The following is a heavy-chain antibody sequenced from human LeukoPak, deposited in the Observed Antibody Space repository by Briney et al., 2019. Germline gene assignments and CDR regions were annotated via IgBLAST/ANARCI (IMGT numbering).Heavy chain of an antibody. D-gene: IGHD3-10*01. CDR2: ISSSSSYI. J-gene: IGHJ4*02. Sequence: KTGGSLRLSCAASGFTLSSYNMNWVRQAPGKGLEWVSSISSSSSYIYFADSVKGRFTISRDNAKNSLYLQMNSLRAEDTAVYYCARAVHPIFLWFGESYPYYFDYWGQGTLVTVSS. CDR3: ARAVHPIFLWFGESYPYYFDY. CDR1: GFTLSSYN. V-gene: IGHV3-21*04.